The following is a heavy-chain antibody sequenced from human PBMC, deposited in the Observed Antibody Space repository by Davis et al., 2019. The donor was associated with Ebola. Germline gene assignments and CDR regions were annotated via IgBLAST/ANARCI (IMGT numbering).Heavy chain of an antibody. CDR1: GYTFTSYG. D-gene: IGHD6-19*01. J-gene: IGHJ4*02. CDR2: INPYSGGT. Sequence: AASVKVSCKASGYTFTSYGISWVRQAPGQGLEWMGRINPYSGGTNYAQKLQGRVTMTTDTSTSTAYMELRDLRSDDTALYYCARGAQWLGMPFDYWGQGTLVTVSS. CDR3: ARGAQWLGMPFDY. V-gene: IGHV1-18*01.